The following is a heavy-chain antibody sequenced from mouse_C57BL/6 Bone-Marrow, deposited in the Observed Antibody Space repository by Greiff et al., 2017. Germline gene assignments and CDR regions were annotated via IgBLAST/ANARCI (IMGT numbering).Heavy chain of an antibody. J-gene: IGHJ1*03. D-gene: IGHD3-3*01. CDR2: IYPGGGYT. V-gene: IGHV1-63*01. Sequence: VQLQQSGAELVRPGTSVKMSCKASGYTFTNYWIGWAKQRPGHGLEWIGDIYPGGGYTNYNEKFKGKATLTADKSSSTAYMQCSSLTAEDSAIYYCARRGWGYFDVWGTGTTVTVSS. CDR3: ARRGWGYFDV. CDR1: GYTFTNYW.